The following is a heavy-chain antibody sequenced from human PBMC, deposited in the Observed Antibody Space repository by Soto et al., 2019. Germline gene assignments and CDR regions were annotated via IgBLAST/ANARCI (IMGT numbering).Heavy chain of an antibody. CDR1: GYTFTDYW. CDR2: IYPGDSDT. V-gene: IGHV5-51*01. CDR3: ARHSSNFRYYYYAMDV. J-gene: IGHJ6*02. Sequence: GESLKISCKGSGYTFTDYWIGWVRQLPGKGLEWMGIIYPGDSDTRYSPSFQGHVTITVEKSTSTAYLQWNTLKASDTAMYYCARHSSNFRYYYYAMDVWGQGTTVTVSS. D-gene: IGHD6-19*01.